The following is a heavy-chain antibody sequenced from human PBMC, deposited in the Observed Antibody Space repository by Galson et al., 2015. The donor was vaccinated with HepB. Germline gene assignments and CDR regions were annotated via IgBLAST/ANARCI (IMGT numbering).Heavy chain of an antibody. D-gene: IGHD3-22*01. CDR1: GFSLSSYA. V-gene: IGHV3-23*01. CDR3: AKIHDTSGYYYKADY. CDR2: ISRSGGGT. Sequence: SLRLSCAASGFSLSSYAMTWVRQTPGKGLEWVSAISRSGGGTYYADSVKGRFTISRDNSKNTLYLQMNRLRAEDTAVYYCAKIHDTSGYYYKADYWGQGTLVTVSS. J-gene: IGHJ4*02.